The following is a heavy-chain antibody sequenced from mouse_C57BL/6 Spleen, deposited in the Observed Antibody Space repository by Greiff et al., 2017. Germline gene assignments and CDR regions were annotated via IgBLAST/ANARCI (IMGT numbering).Heavy chain of an antibody. D-gene: IGHD2-3*01. CDR3: ARGWLGGYFDY. J-gene: IGHJ2*01. Sequence: EVQLQQSGPELVKPGASVKISCKASGYTFTDYYMNWVKQSHGKSLEWIGDINPNNGGTSYNQKFKGKATLTVDKSSSTAYMELRSLTSEDSAVYYCARGWLGGYFDYWGQGTTLTVSS. CDR1: GYTFTDYY. CDR2: INPNNGGT. V-gene: IGHV1-26*01.